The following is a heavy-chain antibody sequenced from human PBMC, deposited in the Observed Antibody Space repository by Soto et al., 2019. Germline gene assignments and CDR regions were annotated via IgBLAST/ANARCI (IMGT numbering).Heavy chain of an antibody. CDR2: IYSGGST. CDR3: ATYTVEGFYYYYHGMDG. V-gene: IGHV3-66*01. Sequence: SLRLSCAASGFTVSSNYMSWVRQAPGKGLEWVSVIYSGGSTYYADPMKGRFTISRDNSKNTLYLQMNSLRAEDTAVYYCATYTVEGFYYYYHGMDGWGQGTTVTVSS. J-gene: IGHJ6*02. CDR1: GFTVSSNY. D-gene: IGHD3-3*01.